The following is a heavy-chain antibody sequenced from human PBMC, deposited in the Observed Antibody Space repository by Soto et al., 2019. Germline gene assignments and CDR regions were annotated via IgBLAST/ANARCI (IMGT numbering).Heavy chain of an antibody. V-gene: IGHV4-30-2*01. Sequence: QLQLQESGSGLVKPSQTLSLTCAVSGGSISSGGYSWSWIRQPPGKGLEWIGYIYHSGSTYYNPSLKSRVTISVDRSKNQFSLKLSSVTAADTAVYCCASETSGGRGGMDVWGQGTTVTVSS. D-gene: IGHD2-15*01. CDR2: IYHSGST. J-gene: IGHJ6*02. CDR1: GGSISSGGYS. CDR3: ASETSGGRGGMDV.